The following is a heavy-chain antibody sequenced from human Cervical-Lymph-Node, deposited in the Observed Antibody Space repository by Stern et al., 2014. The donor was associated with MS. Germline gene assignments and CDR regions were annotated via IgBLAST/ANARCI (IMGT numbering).Heavy chain of an antibody. V-gene: IGHV1-69*01. J-gene: IGHJ4*02. CDR2: IIPMFGIA. CDR1: GGTISNYI. D-gene: IGHD3-16*02. CDR3: ARATSDYIWGTYRFLDS. Sequence: QGKLVQSGAEVKKPGSSVKVSCKASGGTISNYIIGWVRQAPGQGLEWMGGIIPMFGIANYAEKFQDRVTITADESTSTAYMDLSSLRSEDTAVYYCARATSDYIWGTYRFLDSWGQGTLVIVSS.